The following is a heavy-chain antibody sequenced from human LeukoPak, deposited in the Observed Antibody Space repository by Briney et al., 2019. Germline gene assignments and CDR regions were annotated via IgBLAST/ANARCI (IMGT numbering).Heavy chain of an antibody. CDR1: GGSISSYY. CDR2: IYYSGST. CDR3: ARDYGMDV. Sequence: PSETLSLTCTVSGGSISSYYWSWIRQPPGKGLEWIGYIYYSGSTNYNPSLKSRVTISVDPSNHQFSLNLSSVTAADTAVYYCARDYGMDVWGQGTTVTVSS. V-gene: IGHV4-59*01. J-gene: IGHJ6*02.